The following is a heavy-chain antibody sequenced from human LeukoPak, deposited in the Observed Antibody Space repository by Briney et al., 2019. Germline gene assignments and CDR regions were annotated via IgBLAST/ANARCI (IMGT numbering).Heavy chain of an antibody. V-gene: IGHV3-30*18. J-gene: IGHJ4*02. CDR2: ISFDGSNK. CDR3: AKNSGTYDSSGLDY. D-gene: IGHD3-22*01. Sequence: GGSLRLSCAASGFTFRTYAMTWVRQAPGKGLEWVAVISFDGSNKNYADSVKGRFTVSRDTSKNTLYLQMNSLRPEDTAVYYCAKNSGTYDSSGLDYWGQGTLVTVSS. CDR1: GFTFRTYA.